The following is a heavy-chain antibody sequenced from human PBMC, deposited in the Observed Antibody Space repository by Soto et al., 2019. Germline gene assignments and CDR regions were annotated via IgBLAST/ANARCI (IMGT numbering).Heavy chain of an antibody. CDR2: ISYDGSNK. CDR3: AKGARVVAASPTDY. Sequence: QVQLVESGGGVVQPGRSLRLSCEASGFTFTPYGMHWVRQAPGKGLEWVAVISYDGSNKYYADSVKGRFTISRDNSKNTLYLQMNSLRAEDTALYYCAKGARVVAASPTDYWGQGTLVTVSS. V-gene: IGHV3-30*18. CDR1: GFTFTPYG. J-gene: IGHJ4*02. D-gene: IGHD2-15*01.